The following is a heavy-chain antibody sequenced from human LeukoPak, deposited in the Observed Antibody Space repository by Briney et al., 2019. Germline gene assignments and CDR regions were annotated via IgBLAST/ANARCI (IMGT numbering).Heavy chain of an antibody. CDR3: AFSGVRGVSLADY. CDR2: IYYSGST. Sequence: SETLSLTCTVSGGSISSGSYYWSWIRQPPGKGLEWIGSIYYSGSTYYNPSLKSRVTISVDTSKNQFSLKLSSVTAADTAVYYCAFSGVRGVSLADYWGQGTLVTVSS. CDR1: GGSISSGSYY. J-gene: IGHJ4*02. V-gene: IGHV4-39*07. D-gene: IGHD3-10*01.